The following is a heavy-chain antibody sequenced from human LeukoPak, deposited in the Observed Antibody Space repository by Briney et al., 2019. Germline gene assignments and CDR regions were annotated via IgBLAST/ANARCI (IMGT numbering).Heavy chain of an antibody. CDR3: ARGGHNYYDSSGYTYYYYYMDV. D-gene: IGHD3-22*01. V-gene: IGHV4-38-2*02. J-gene: IGHJ6*03. CDR2: FHYSGST. CDR1: GYSISSAYY. Sequence: SETLSLTCTVSGYSISSAYYWGWIRQSPGKGLEWIGSFHYSGSTSYNPSLKSRVTISVDTSKDQFSLKLSSVTAADTAVYYCARGGHNYYDSSGYTYYYYYMDVWGKGTTVTVSS.